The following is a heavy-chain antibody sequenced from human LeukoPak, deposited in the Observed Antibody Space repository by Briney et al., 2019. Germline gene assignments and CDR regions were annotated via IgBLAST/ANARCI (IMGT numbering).Heavy chain of an antibody. V-gene: IGHV3-30*02. CDR1: GFTFSSYG. D-gene: IGHD5-18*01. CDR2: ICYGGSNK. J-gene: IGHJ4*02. Sequence: PGGSLRLSCAASGFTFSSYGRHWVRQAPGKGLEWVAFICYGGSNKYYADPVKRRFTISKDNSNNILYLQMNSLRAENTAEYYCVKERSLRDTAMVDYWGQGTLVTVSS. CDR3: VKERSLRDTAMVDY.